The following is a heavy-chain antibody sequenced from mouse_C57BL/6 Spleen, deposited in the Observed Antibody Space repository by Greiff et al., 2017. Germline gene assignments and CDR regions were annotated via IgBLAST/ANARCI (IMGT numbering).Heavy chain of an antibody. V-gene: IGHV1-52*01. CDR1: GYTFTSYW. CDR3: ARPYDYDGAGFAY. Sequence: QVQLQQPGAELVRPGSSVKLSCKASGYTFTSYWMHWVKQRPIQGLEWIGNIDPSDSETHYNQKFKDKATLTVDKSSSTAYMQLSSLTSEDSAVYYCARPYDYDGAGFAYWGQGTLVTVSA. J-gene: IGHJ3*01. CDR2: IDPSDSET. D-gene: IGHD2-4*01.